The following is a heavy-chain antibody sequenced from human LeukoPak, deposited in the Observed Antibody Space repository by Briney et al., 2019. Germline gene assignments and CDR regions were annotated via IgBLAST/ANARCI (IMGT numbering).Heavy chain of an antibody. J-gene: IGHJ4*02. CDR1: GGSISSYY. Sequence: SETLSLTCTVSGGSISSYYWSWIRQPPGEGLEWIGYIYYSGSTDYNPSLKSRVTISVDTSKNQFSLKLSSVTAADTAVYYCAREGVTKYYFDYWGQGTLVTVSS. CDR3: AREGVTKYYFDY. CDR2: IYYSGST. D-gene: IGHD4-11*01. V-gene: IGHV4-59*01.